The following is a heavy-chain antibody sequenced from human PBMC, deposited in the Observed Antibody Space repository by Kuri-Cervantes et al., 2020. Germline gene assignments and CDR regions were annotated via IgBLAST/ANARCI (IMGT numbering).Heavy chain of an antibody. D-gene: IGHD2-15*01. Sequence: ASVKVSCKASGYTFTGYYMHWVRQAPGQGLEWTGWMNPNSGNTGYAQKFQGRVSMTRNTSISTAYMELRSLRSDDTAVYYCAREPARVVVPMDVWGQGTTVTVSS. CDR1: GYTFTGYY. J-gene: IGHJ6*02. CDR3: AREPARVVVPMDV. V-gene: IGHV1-8*02. CDR2: MNPNSGNT.